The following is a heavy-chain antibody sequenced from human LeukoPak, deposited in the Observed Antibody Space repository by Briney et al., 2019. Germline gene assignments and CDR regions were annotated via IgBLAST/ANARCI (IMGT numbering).Heavy chain of an antibody. CDR3: ARVGYYGSGSYFFDY. J-gene: IGHJ4*02. V-gene: IGHV4-4*02. Sequence: TSETLSLTCAVSGGSISSSNWWSWVRQPPGKGLEWIGEIYHSGSTNYNPSLKSRVTISVDKSKNQFSLKLNSVTAADTAVYYCARVGYYGSGSYFFDYWGQGTLVTVSS. CDR1: GGSISSSNW. D-gene: IGHD3-10*01. CDR2: IYHSGST.